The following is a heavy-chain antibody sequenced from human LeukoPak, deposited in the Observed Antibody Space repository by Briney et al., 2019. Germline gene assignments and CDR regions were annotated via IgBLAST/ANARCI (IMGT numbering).Heavy chain of an antibody. CDR2: IYYSGST. J-gene: IGHJ5*02. CDR1: GGSISSNY. CDR3: AREILGDSSGYSVNWFDP. Sequence: PSETLSLTCTVSGGSISSNYWSWIRQPPGKGLEWIGDIYYSGSTNYNPSLKSRVTISVDTSKNQFSLKMSSVTTADTAVYYCAREILGDSSGYSVNWFDPWGQGTLVTVSS. D-gene: IGHD3-22*01. V-gene: IGHV4-59*01.